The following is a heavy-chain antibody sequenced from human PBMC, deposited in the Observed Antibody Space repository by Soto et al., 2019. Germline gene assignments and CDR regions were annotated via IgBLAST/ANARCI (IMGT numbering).Heavy chain of an antibody. J-gene: IGHJ6*02. Sequence: GGSLRLSCAASGFTFSDSYMSWIRQAPGKGLEWVAIISFDGSNEHYADPVQGRVTISRDNSENTLYLQMNSLRADDTAVYYCAGPAATVIFYSGMDVWGQGTTVTVSS. CDR2: ISFDGSNE. D-gene: IGHD4-17*01. CDR1: GFTFSDSY. CDR3: AGPAATVIFYSGMDV. V-gene: IGHV3-30-3*01.